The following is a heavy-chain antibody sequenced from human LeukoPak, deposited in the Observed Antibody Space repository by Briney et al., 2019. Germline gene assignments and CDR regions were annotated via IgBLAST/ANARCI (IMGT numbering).Heavy chain of an antibody. Sequence: GGSLRLSCAASGFTFSTYAMSWVRQAPGKGLEWVSGISDSGGSTYYADSVKGRFTISRDNSKNTLYLQMNSLRAEDTAVYYCAELGITMIGGVWGKGTTVTISS. CDR2: ISDSGGST. CDR3: AELGITMIGGV. CDR1: GFTFSTYA. D-gene: IGHD3-10*02. J-gene: IGHJ6*04. V-gene: IGHV3-23*01.